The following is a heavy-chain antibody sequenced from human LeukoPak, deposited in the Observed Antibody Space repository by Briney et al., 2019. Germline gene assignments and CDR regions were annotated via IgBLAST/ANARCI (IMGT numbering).Heavy chain of an antibody. D-gene: IGHD3-3*01. J-gene: IGHJ4*02. Sequence: SSETLSLTCTVSGGSISSSSYYWGWIRPPPGKGLEWIGSIYYSGSTYYNPSLKSRVTISVDTSKNQFSLKLSSVTAADTAVYYCARVSGYVNYWGQGTLVTVSS. CDR3: ARVSGYVNY. CDR1: GGSISSSSYY. CDR2: IYYSGST. V-gene: IGHV4-39*07.